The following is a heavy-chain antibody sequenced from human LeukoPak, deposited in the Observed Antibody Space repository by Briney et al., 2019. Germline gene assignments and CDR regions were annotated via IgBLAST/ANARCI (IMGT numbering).Heavy chain of an antibody. CDR1: GYTFTSYD. CDR2: MNPNSGNT. D-gene: IGHD6-6*01. J-gene: IGHJ5*02. CDR3: ARGSAARPYNWFDP. V-gene: IGHV1-8*01. Sequence: ASVKVSCKASGYTFTSYDINWVRQATGQGLELMGWMNPNSGNTGYAQKFQGRVTMTRNTSISTAYMELSSLRSEDTAVYYCARGSAARPYNWFDPWGQGTLVTVSS.